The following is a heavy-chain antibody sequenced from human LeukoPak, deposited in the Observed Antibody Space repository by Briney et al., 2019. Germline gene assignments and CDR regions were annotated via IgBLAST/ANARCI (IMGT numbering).Heavy chain of an antibody. V-gene: IGHV3-53*01. CDR1: GFTVSSNY. J-gene: IGHJ4*02. CDR2: IYSGGST. Sequence: GGSLRLSCAASGFTVSSNYMSWVRQAPGKGLEWVSVIYSGGSTYYADSVKGRFTISRDNSKNTLYLQMNSLRAEDTAVYYCARERGGIAAAGTNFDYWGQGTLVTVSS. D-gene: IGHD6-13*01. CDR3: ARERGGIAAAGTNFDY.